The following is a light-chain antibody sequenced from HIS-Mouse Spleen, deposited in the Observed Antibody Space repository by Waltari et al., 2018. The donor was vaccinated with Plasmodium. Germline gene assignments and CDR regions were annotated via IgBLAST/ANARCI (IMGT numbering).Light chain of an antibody. CDR2: EGS. CDR3: CSYAGSSTYV. V-gene: IGLV2-23*01. J-gene: IGLJ1*01. Sequence: QSALTQPASVSWSPGQPINISCLGTSRDVGSYNLVSWYQQHPGKAPKLMIYEGSKRPSGVSNRFAGSKAGNTAFLTISGLQAEDEADYYCCSYAGSSTYVFGTGTKVTVL. CDR1: SRDVGSYNL.